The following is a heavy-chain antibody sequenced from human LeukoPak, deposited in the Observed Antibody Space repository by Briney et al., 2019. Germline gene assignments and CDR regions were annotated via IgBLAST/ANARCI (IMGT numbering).Heavy chain of an antibody. D-gene: IGHD3-10*01. Sequence: ASVKVSCKASGYTFTGYYMHWVRQAPGQGLEWMGWINPNSGGTNYAQKFQGRVTMTRDTSISTAYMELSRLRSGDTAVYYCARSARYGSGSYLLGYWGQGTLVTVSS. J-gene: IGHJ4*02. CDR3: ARSARYGSGSYLLGY. CDR1: GYTFTGYY. CDR2: INPNSGGT. V-gene: IGHV1-2*02.